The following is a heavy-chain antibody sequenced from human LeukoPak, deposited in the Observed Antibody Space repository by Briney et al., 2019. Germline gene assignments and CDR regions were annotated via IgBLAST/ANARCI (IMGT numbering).Heavy chain of an antibody. J-gene: IGHJ4*02. Sequence: GGSLRLSCAASGFTFDDYAMHWVRQAPGKGLEWVSGISWNSGSIGYADSVKGRFTISRDNAKNSLYLQTNSLRAEDTALYYCAKDVGAWYYFDYWGQGTLVTVSS. CDR1: GFTFDDYA. V-gene: IGHV3-9*01. CDR3: AKDVGAWYYFDY. CDR2: ISWNSGSI. D-gene: IGHD1-26*01.